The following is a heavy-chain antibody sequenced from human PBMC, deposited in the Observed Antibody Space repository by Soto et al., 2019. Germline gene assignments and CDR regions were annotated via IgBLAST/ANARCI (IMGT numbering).Heavy chain of an antibody. V-gene: IGHV3-33*01. CDR1: GFTFSSYG. CDR2: IWYDGSNK. J-gene: IGHJ6*02. Sequence: QVQLVESGGGVVQPGRSLRLSCAASGFTFSSYGMHWVRQAPGKRLEWVAVIWYDGSNKYYADSVKGRFTISRDNSKNTLYLQMNSLRAEDTAVYYCARELGRDVAGTFYYYYCGMDVWGQGTTVTVSS. CDR3: ARELGRDVAGTFYYYYCGMDV. D-gene: IGHD6-19*01.